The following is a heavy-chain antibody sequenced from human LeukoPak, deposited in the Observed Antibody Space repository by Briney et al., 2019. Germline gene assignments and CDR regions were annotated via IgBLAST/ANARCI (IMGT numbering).Heavy chain of an antibody. Sequence: PGGSLRLSCAASGFTFSSYWMSWVRQAPGKGLEWVANIKQDGSEKYYVDSVKGRFTISRDNAKNSLYLQMNSLRAEDTAVYYCARGFTYYYGPADSDWFDPWGQGTLVTVSS. D-gene: IGHD3-10*01. CDR2: IKQDGSEK. V-gene: IGHV3-7*01. CDR3: ARGFTYYYGPADSDWFDP. CDR1: GFTFSSYW. J-gene: IGHJ5*02.